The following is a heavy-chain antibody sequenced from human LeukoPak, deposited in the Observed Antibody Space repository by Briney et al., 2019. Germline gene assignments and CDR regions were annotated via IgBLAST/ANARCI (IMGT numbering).Heavy chain of an antibody. V-gene: IGHV1-8*03. CDR1: GYTFTSYG. Sequence: GASVKVSCKASGYTFTSYGISWVRQATGQGLEWMGWMNPNSGNTGYALKFQGRVTITADKSTSTAYMELSSLRSEDTAVYYCARDQDERYGNGGNSDYWGQGTLVTVSS. CDR3: ARDQDERYGNGGNSDY. D-gene: IGHD5-18*01. CDR2: MNPNSGNT. J-gene: IGHJ4*02.